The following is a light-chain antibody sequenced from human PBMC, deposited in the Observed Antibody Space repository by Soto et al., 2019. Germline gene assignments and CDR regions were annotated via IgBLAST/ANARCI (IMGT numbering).Light chain of an antibody. V-gene: IGLV1-40*01. CDR2: GNS. Sequence: HSVLTQPPSVSGAPGQRVTISCTGSSSNIGAGYDVHWYQQLPGTAPKLLIYGNSNRPSGVPDRFSGSKSGTSASLAITGLQAEEEADYYCQSYDSSLSVYVVFGGGTKLTVL. CDR1: SSNIGAGYD. J-gene: IGLJ2*01. CDR3: QSYDSSLSVYVV.